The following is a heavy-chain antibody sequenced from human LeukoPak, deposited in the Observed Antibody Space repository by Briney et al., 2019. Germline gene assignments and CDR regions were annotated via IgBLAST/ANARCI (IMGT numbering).Heavy chain of an antibody. Sequence: PGGSLRLSCAASGFTFNTYTMNWVRQAPGKGLEWVSYISGSSGIIDYADSVRGRFTISRDNSKNTLYLQMNSLRAEDTAVYYCARDFHSYGYSAYYGMDVWGQGTTVTVSS. V-gene: IGHV3-48*01. CDR1: GFTFNTYT. D-gene: IGHD5-18*01. CDR3: ARDFHSYGYSAYYGMDV. J-gene: IGHJ6*02. CDR2: ISGSSGII.